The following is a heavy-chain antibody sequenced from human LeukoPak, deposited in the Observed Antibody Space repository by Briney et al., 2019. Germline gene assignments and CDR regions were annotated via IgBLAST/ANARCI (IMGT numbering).Heavy chain of an antibody. CDR3: AKDFGGKRPPFDY. CDR2: ISYDGSNK. J-gene: IGHJ4*02. V-gene: IGHV3-30*18. CDR1: GFTFSSYG. Sequence: GGSLRLSCAASGFTFSSYGMHWVRQAPGKGLEWVAVISYDGSNKYYADSVKGRFTISRDNSKNTLYLQMNSLRAEDTAVYYCAKDFGGKRPPFDYWGQGTLVTVSS. D-gene: IGHD3-10*01.